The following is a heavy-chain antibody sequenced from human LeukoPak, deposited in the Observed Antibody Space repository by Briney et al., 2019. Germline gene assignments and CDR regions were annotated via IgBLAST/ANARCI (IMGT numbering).Heavy chain of an antibody. V-gene: IGHV1-69*06. CDR3: ARSYYDYVWGSYRYKYSYYFDY. J-gene: IGHJ4*02. CDR1: GGTFSSYA. CDR2: IIPIFGTA. D-gene: IGHD3-16*02. Sequence: SVKVSCKASGGTFSSYAISWVRQAPGQGLEWMGGIIPIFGTANYAQKFQGRVTITADKSTSTAYMELRSLRSDDTAVYYCARSYYDYVWGSYRYKYSYYFDYWGQGTLVTVSS.